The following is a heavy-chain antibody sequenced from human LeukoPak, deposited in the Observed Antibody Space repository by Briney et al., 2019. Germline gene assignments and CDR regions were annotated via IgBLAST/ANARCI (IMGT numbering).Heavy chain of an antibody. CDR3: TFGQREAPDI. J-gene: IGHJ3*02. Sequence: TFDDYGMSWVRQPPGKGLEWIGYIFSSGNTYYNPSLKSRVTISVDTSKNQFSLKLSSVTAADTAVYYCTFGQREAPDIWGQGTMVTVSS. CDR1: TFDDYG. D-gene: IGHD1-1*01. V-gene: IGHV4-30-4*08. CDR2: IFSSGNT.